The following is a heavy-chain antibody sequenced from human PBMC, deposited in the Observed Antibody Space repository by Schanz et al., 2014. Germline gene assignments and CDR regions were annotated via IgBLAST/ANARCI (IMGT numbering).Heavy chain of an antibody. CDR2: INAGTGNT. V-gene: IGHV1-3*01. J-gene: IGHJ4*02. CDR3: ATGYGVSATDF. D-gene: IGHD4-17*01. CDR1: GYTFTSDS. Sequence: QVQLVQSGAEVKKPGASVKVSCKASGYTFTSDSMHWVRQAPGQGLEWMGWINAGTGNTEYSQKCQGRVTITRETLASTAYMEVSSQRSEDTAVDYCATGYGVSATDFWGQGTLVTVSS.